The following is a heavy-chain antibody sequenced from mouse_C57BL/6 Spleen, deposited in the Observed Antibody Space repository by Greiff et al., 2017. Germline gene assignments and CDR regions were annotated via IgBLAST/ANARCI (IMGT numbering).Heavy chain of an antibody. CDR1: GYTFTSYW. CDR3: ARGYYYGRRTYYLDY. J-gene: IGHJ2*01. V-gene: IGHV1-52*01. CDR2: IDPSDSET. D-gene: IGHD1-1*01. Sequence: QVQLQQPGAELVRPGSSVKLSCKASGYTFTSYWMHWVKQRPIQGLEWIGNIDPSDSETHYNQKFKDKATLTVDKSSSTAYMQLSSLTSEDSAVYDCARGYYYGRRTYYLDYWGQGTTLTVAS.